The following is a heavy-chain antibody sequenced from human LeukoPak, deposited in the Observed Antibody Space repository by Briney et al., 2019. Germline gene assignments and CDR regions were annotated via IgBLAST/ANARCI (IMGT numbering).Heavy chain of an antibody. V-gene: IGHV1-69*04. Sequence: SVKVSCKASGGTFSSYAISWVRQAPGQGLEWMGRIIPILGIANYAQKFQGRVTVTADKSTSTAYMELSSLRSEDTAVYYCARGPLSSDYTHAFDNWGQGTMVTVSS. D-gene: IGHD4-11*01. CDR1: GGTFSSYA. CDR3: ARGPLSSDYTHAFDN. CDR2: IIPILGIA. J-gene: IGHJ3*02.